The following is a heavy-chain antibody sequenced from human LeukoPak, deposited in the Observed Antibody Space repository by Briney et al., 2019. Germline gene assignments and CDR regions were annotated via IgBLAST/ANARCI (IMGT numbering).Heavy chain of an antibody. Sequence: GGSLRLSCAASGFTFSSYAMHWVRQAPGKGLEWVAVISYDGSNKYYADSVKGRFTISRDNSKNTLYLRMSSLRAEDTAVYYCARDRLLWFGELLPDAFDIWGQGTMVTVSS. V-gene: IGHV3-30-3*01. CDR3: ARDRLLWFGELLPDAFDI. D-gene: IGHD3-10*01. CDR1: GFTFSSYA. CDR2: ISYDGSNK. J-gene: IGHJ3*02.